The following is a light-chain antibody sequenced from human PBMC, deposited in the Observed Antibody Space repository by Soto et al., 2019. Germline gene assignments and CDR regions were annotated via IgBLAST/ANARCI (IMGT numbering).Light chain of an antibody. CDR3: LLSYSGTQRD. Sequence: QAVVTQESSVTVSPGGTVTLTCGSSTGAVTSGHYPYWFQQKPGQAPRTLIYDTSNKHSWTPARFSGSLLGGKAALTLSGAQPEDEADYYCLLSYSGTQRDFGAGTKVTVL. CDR2: DTS. V-gene: IGLV7-46*01. CDR1: TGAVTSGHY. J-gene: IGLJ1*01.